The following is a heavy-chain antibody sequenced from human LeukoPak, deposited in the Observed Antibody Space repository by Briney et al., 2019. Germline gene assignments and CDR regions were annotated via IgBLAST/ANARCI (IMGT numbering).Heavy chain of an antibody. CDR3: AADPSYSSGYRYYFDY. CDR2: IVVGSGNT. D-gene: IGHD3-22*01. V-gene: IGHV1-58*01. J-gene: IGHJ4*02. CDR1: GFTFISSA. Sequence: SVKVSCKTSGFTFISSAVQWVRQARGQRLEWIGWIVVGSGNTNYAQKFQERVTITRDMSTSTAYMELSSLRSEDTAVYYCAADPSYSSGYRYYFDYWGQGTQVTVSS.